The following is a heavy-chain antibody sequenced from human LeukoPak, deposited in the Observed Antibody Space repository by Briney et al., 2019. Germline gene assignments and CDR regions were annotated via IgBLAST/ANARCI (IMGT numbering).Heavy chain of an antibody. CDR2: ISSSGSTI. Sequence: GGSLRLSCAASGFTFSDYYMSWIRQAPGKGLEWVSYISSSGSTIYYADSVKGRFTISRDNAKNSLYLQMNSLRAEDTAVYYCARVSNSGFLEWSIDYGMDVWGQGTTVTVYS. V-gene: IGHV3-11*01. D-gene: IGHD3-3*01. J-gene: IGHJ6*02. CDR1: GFTFSDYY. CDR3: ARVSNSGFLEWSIDYGMDV.